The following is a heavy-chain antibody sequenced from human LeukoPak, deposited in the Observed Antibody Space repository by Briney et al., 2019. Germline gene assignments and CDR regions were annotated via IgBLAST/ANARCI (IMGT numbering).Heavy chain of an antibody. CDR3: ARGRLLYSSGWPFDY. CDR2: IYYSGST. D-gene: IGHD6-19*01. J-gene: IGHJ4*02. V-gene: IGHV4-59*01. Sequence: SETLSLTCTVSGGSISRYYWSWIRQPPGKGLEWIGYIYYSGSTNYNPSLKSRVTISVDTSKNQFSLKLSSVTAADTAVYYCARGRLLYSSGWPFDYWGQGTLVTVSS. CDR1: GGSISRYY.